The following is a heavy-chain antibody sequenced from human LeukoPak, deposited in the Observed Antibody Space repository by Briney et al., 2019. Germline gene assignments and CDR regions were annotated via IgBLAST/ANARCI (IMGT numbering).Heavy chain of an antibody. CDR1: GGSISSYY. CDR2: FYISGST. D-gene: IGHD4-11*01. J-gene: IGHJ4*02. V-gene: IGHV4-4*07. CDR3: ARDFLLQSEGLFDY. Sequence: SEALSLTCTVSGGSISSYYWSWIRQPAGKGLEWIGRFYISGSTNYNPSLKSRVTMSVDTSKNQFSLRLNSVTAADTAVYYCARDFLLQSEGLFDYWGQGTLVTVSS.